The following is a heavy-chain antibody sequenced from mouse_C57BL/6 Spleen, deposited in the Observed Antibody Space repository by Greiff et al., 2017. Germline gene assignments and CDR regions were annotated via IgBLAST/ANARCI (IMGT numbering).Heavy chain of an antibody. CDR1: GYTFTSYW. CDR3: AGGGITTVVAKNFDY. V-gene: IGHV1-72*01. D-gene: IGHD1-1*01. J-gene: IGHJ2*01. CDR2: IDPNSGGT. Sequence: QVQLQQPGAELVKPGASVKLSCKASGYTFTSYWMHWVKQRPGRGLEWIGRIDPNSGGTKYNEKFKSKATLTVDKPSSTAYMQLSSLTSEDSAVYYCAGGGITTVVAKNFDYWGQGTTLTVSS.